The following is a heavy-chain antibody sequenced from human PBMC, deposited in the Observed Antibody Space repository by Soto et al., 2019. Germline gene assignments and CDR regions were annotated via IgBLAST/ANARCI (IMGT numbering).Heavy chain of an antibody. Sequence: EVNLLQSGGGLVQPGGSLRLSCAVSGLTFKDYPMSWVRRAPGKGLEWVSAIGAAGVTSYYADSVKGRFIISRDNSGGTLYXXXXXXXXXXXXXXXXXXXXXXXXXXYRGQGTLVSVSS. CDR3: XXXXXXXXXXY. J-gene: IGHJ4*02. V-gene: IGHV3-23*01. CDR1: GLTFKDYP. CDR2: IGAAGVTS.